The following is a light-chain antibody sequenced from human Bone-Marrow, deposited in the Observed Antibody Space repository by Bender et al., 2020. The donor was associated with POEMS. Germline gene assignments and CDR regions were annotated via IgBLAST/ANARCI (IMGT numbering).Light chain of an antibody. CDR3: CSYAGGTSLL. CDR2: DDT. J-gene: IGLJ2*01. CDR1: SSDVGGYNY. V-gene: IGLV2-23*01. Sequence: QSALTQPASVSGSPGQSITISCTGTSSDVGGYNYVSWYQQHPGKAPKLMIFDDTERPSGVSDRFSGSTSGNTASLTISDLQAEDEADYYYCSYAGGTSLLFGGGTKLTVL.